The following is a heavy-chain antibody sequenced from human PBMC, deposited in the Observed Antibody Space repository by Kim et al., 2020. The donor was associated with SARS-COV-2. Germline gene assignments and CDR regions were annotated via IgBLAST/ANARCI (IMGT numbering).Heavy chain of an antibody. CDR1: GFTFSTYA. Sequence: GGSLRLSCVASGFTFSTYAMSWVRQAPGRGLEWIASIGDYPDKTYYANFVRGRFIISRDNFQKTVGLEMHDRRGDDSAVYFCSSIRFGGFYYDGLGVWGPGTTVTISS. V-gene: IGHV3-23*01. D-gene: IGHD3-10*01. CDR3: SSIRFGGFYYDGLGV. J-gene: IGHJ6*02. CDR2: IGDYPDKT.